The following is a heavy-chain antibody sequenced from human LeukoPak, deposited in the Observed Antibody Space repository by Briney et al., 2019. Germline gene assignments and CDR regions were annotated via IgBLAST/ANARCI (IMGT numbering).Heavy chain of an antibody. Sequence: SETLSLTCTVSGGSISSSSYYWGWIRQPPGKGLEWIGSIYYSGSTYYNPSLKSRVTISVDTSKNQFSLKLSSVTAADTAVYYCARRRKSIAVAGKDYFDYWGQGTLVTVSS. CDR1: GGSISSSSYY. D-gene: IGHD6-19*01. CDR2: IYYSGST. CDR3: ARRRKSIAVAGKDYFDY. V-gene: IGHV4-39*01. J-gene: IGHJ4*02.